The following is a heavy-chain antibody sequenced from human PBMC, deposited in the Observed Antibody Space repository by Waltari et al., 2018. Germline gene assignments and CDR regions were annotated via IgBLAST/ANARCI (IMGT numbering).Heavy chain of an antibody. V-gene: IGHV1-69*13. CDR1: GGTFSSYA. J-gene: IGHJ3*02. CDR2: FTPLFGTA. D-gene: IGHD6-13*01. Sequence: QVQLVQSGAEVKKPGSSVKVSCQASGGTFSSYAITWVRQAPGQGLEWMGGFTPLFGTADYAQNFQGRLTLTADESMTTAYMHLSSLTSDDTAVYYCARGGLYGQQLLESAFEIWGQGTKVTVSS. CDR3: ARGGLYGQQLLESAFEI.